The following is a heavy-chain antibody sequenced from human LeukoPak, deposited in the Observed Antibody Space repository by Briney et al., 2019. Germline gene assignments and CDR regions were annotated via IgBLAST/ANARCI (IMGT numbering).Heavy chain of an antibody. J-gene: IGHJ6*03. Sequence: SETLSLTCAVSGGSISSGGYSWSWIRQPPGKGLEWIGYIYYSGSTYYNPSLKSRVTISVDTSKNQFSLKLSSVTAADTAVYCCARADYYYYYYMDVWGKGTTVTVSS. CDR2: IYYSGST. CDR1: GGSISSGGYS. V-gene: IGHV4-30-4*07. CDR3: ARADYYYYYYMDV.